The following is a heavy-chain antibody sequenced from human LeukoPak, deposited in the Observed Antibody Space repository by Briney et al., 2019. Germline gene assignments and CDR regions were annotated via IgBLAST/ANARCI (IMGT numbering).Heavy chain of an antibody. CDR2: IKQDGSDK. CDR3: ARAKITGARPDYFDY. V-gene: IGHV3-7*01. Sequence: GGSLRLSCEASGFTFSSYWMSWVRQAPGKGLEWVANIKQDGSDKYYMDSVKGRFTISRDNAKESLYLQMNSLRAEDTAVYYCARAKITGARPDYFDYWGQGNLVTVSS. J-gene: IGHJ4*02. CDR1: GFTFSSYW. D-gene: IGHD7-27*01.